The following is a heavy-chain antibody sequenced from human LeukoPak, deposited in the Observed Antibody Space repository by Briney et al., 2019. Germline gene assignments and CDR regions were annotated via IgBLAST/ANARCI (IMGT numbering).Heavy chain of an antibody. V-gene: IGHV3-48*03. D-gene: IGHD2-21*01. CDR3: VREDSFDALDF. CDR2: IHGNGGPI. J-gene: IGHJ3*01. Sequence: GGSLRLSCAASGFAFSTYEMNWVRQAPGKGPEWISYIHGNGGPIYYAASVKGRFTVPRDNSENSLYLQMNSLRAEDTAVYYCVREDSFDALDFWGQGTLVTVSS. CDR1: GFAFSTYE.